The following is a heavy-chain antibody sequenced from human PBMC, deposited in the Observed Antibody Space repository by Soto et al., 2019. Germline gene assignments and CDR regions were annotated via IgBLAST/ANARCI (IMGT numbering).Heavy chain of an antibody. Sequence: QVQLVQSGAEVKKPGSSVKVSCKASGGTFSNYALISWVRQAPGQGLEWMGGIIPIDATVNYAQKFQGRITITADESTTTACMDRGSLRSEDTAVYYCARDLLGFGYTYGDVWGQGTTVTVSS. J-gene: IGHJ6*01. CDR2: IIPIDATV. V-gene: IGHV1-69*12. CDR1: GGTFSNYA. CDR3: ARDLLGFGYTYGDV. D-gene: IGHD3-10*01.